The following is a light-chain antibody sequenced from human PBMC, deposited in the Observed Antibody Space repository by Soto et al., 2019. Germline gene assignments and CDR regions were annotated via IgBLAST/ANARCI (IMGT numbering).Light chain of an antibody. CDR2: GAS. CDR3: QQYNNWPPYT. V-gene: IGKV3-15*01. CDR1: QSVSSN. J-gene: IGKJ2*01. Sequence: EIVMTQSPATLYVSPGERATLSCRASQSVSSNLAWYQQKPGQAPRLLIYGASTRATGIPARFSGSGSGTEFTLTISSLQSEDFAVYYCQQYNNWPPYTFGQGTKLELK.